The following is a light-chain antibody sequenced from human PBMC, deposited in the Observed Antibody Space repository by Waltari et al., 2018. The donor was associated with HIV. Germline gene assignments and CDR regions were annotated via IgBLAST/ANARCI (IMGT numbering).Light chain of an antibody. J-gene: IGKJ2*03. CDR1: QSISGY. Sequence: EIVLTQSPATLSLSPGERATLSCRASQSISGYLAWYQQKPGQAPRLLIYDASNRATGIPARFSGSGSGTDFTLKISRVGAEDVGVYYCMQALQTPRYSFGQGTKLEIK. CDR2: DAS. CDR3: MQALQTPRYS. V-gene: IGKV3-11*01.